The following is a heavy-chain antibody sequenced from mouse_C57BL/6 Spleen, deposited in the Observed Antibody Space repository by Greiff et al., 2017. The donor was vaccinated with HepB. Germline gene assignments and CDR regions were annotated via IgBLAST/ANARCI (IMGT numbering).Heavy chain of an antibody. Sequence: QVQLQQPGAELVKPGASVKLSCKASGYTFTSYWMHWVKQRPGQGLEWIGMIHPNSGSTNYNEKFKSKATLTVDKSSSTAYMQLSSLTSEDSAVYYCARCYYGSSDPFDYWGQGTTLTVSS. V-gene: IGHV1-64*01. J-gene: IGHJ2*01. CDR2: IHPNSGST. CDR1: GYTFTSYW. CDR3: ARCYYGSSDPFDY. D-gene: IGHD1-1*01.